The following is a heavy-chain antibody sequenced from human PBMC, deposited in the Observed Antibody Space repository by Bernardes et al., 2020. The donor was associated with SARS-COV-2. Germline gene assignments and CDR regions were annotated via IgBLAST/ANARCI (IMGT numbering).Heavy chain of an antibody. V-gene: IGHV4-59*01. D-gene: IGHD3-10*01. CDR3: ARGDTMVRYGMDV. Sequence: SETLSLTCAVSGGSISRYYCSWIRQPPGRGLEWNGYIFYSGSTNYNPSLKGRVTISVDTSKNQFPLKLSSVTAADTAVYYCARGDTMVRYGMDVWGQGTTVTVSS. CDR1: GGSISRYY. CDR2: IFYSGST. J-gene: IGHJ6*02.